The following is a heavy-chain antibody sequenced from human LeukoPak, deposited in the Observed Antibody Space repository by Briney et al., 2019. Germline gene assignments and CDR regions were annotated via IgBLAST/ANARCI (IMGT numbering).Heavy chain of an antibody. V-gene: IGHV1-69*06. CDR3: ARAPTRYYYYYYMDV. CDR1: GGTFSSYA. J-gene: IGHJ6*03. Sequence: ASVKVSCKASGGTFSSYAISWVRQAPGRGLEWMGGIIPIFGTANYAQKFQGRVTITADKSTSTAYMELSSLRSEDTTVYYCARAPTRYYYYYYMDVWGKGTTVTVSS. CDR2: IIPIFGTA.